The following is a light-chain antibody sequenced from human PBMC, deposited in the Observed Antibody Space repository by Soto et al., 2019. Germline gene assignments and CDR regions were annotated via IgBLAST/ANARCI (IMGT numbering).Light chain of an antibody. Sequence: EIVLTQSPGTLSLSPGERATLSFRASQSVSSSYLAWYQQKPGQPPRLLIYGASSRATGIPDRFSGSGSGTDLTLTISRLEPEDFAVFYCQHYDSLPITFGQGTRLEIK. CDR1: QSVSSSY. J-gene: IGKJ5*01. CDR3: QHYDSLPIT. V-gene: IGKV3-20*01. CDR2: GAS.